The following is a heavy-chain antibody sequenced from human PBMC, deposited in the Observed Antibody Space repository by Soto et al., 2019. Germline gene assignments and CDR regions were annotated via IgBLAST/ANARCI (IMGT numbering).Heavy chain of an antibody. V-gene: IGHV1-46*03. CDR2: INPSGDST. Sequence: QVQLVQSGAEVKKPGASVKISCKASAYTFTNYYIHWVRQAPGQGLECMGVINPSGDSTTYAQKFQGRVTMTRDTSTSTVYMELSSLRSEDTAVYFCARTSTSMAPYTYWSQGTLVTVSS. J-gene: IGHJ4*02. CDR3: ARTSTSMAPYTY. CDR1: AYTFTNYY. D-gene: IGHD5-18*01.